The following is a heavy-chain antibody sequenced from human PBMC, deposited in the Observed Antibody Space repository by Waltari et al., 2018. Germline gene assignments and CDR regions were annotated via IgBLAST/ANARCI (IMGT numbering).Heavy chain of an antibody. CDR3: ARVDTIFGVVPHADAFDI. V-gene: IGHV4-30-4*08. D-gene: IGHD3-3*01. CDR1: GASLHSGDYY. Sequence: QLHLQESGPGLSTPSQTLSLTCSASGASLHSGDYYWSWIRQPPGKGLEWIGYISYSGTTYYTPSLKSRVSISLDTAKNDFSLEVRSVTAADTAMYYCARVDTIFGVVPHADAFDIWGQGTMVTVAS. J-gene: IGHJ3*02. CDR2: ISYSGTT.